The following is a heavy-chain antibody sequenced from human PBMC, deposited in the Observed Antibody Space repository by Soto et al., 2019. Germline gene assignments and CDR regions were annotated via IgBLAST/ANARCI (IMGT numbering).Heavy chain of an antibody. J-gene: IGHJ4*02. CDR2: ISGSGGST. CDR3: AKDIVAVGGYETFDF. D-gene: IGHD5-12*01. V-gene: IGHV3-23*01. Sequence: EVQLSQSGGGLVQPGGSLRLSCAASGFTFSNFAMRWVRQAPEKGLEWVSDISGSGGSTYYAESVKGRFTISRDNSKNTLFLQMNSLRVEDTAVYYCAKDIVAVGGYETFDFWGQGTMVTVSS. CDR1: GFTFSNFA.